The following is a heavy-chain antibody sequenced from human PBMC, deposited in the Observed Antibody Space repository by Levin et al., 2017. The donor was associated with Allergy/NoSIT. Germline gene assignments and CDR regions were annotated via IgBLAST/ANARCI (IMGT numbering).Heavy chain of an antibody. CDR3: TIDYGDFFDY. CDR1: GSTLSNAW. V-gene: IGHV3-15*01. D-gene: IGHD4-17*01. J-gene: IGHJ4*02. CDR2: IKSQSDGGAT. Sequence: PGGSLRLSCAASGSTLSNAWMSWVRQAPGKGLEWVGHIKSQSDGGATDYAAPVKGRFTLSRDHSKNTLFLQMNSLKTEDTAVYYCTIDYGDFFDYWGQGTLVTVSS.